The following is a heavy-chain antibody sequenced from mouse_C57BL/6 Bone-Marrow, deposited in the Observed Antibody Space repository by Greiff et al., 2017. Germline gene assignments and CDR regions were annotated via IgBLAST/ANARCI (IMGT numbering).Heavy chain of an antibody. D-gene: IGHD4-1*01. CDR1: GFNIKDDY. Sequence: EVQLQQSGAELVRPGASVKLSCTASGFNIKDDYMHWVKQRPEQGLEWIGWIDPENGDTEYASKFQGKATITADTSANTAYLQLSRLTSEDTAVYYCTTWDQVAYWGQGTLVTVSA. CDR3: TTWDQVAY. J-gene: IGHJ3*01. V-gene: IGHV14-4*01. CDR2: IDPENGDT.